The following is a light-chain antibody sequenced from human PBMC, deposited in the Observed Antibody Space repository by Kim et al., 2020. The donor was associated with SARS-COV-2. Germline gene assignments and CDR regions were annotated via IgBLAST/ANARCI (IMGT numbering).Light chain of an antibody. CDR3: KAWDRSTVV. CDR1: GWGDEY. V-gene: IGLV3-1*01. CDR2: DDD. Sequence: VSTGKTAGGTRSEDGWGDEYACGYQEKRGRAPVLVFYDDDKGTSGIPERCCGSTSGKAATLSIGGTRAMDEADYYSKAWDRSTVVFGTGTKVTVL. J-gene: IGLJ1*01.